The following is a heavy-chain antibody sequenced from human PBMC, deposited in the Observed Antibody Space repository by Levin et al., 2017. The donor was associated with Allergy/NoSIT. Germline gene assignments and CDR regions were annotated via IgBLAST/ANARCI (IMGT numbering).Heavy chain of an antibody. V-gene: IGHV1-8*01. J-gene: IGHJ5*02. Sequence: WASVKVSCKASGYTFTSNDINWVRQAPGQGPEWMGWMDPNNGNTGYAQKFQGRVTMTRNTSITTAYMELSSLRFEDTATYYCARKWDYYDRSGYYRTSGFDPWGQGTLVTVSS. CDR2: MDPNNGNT. CDR3: ARKWDYYDRSGYYRTSGFDP. D-gene: IGHD3-22*01. CDR1: GYTFTSND.